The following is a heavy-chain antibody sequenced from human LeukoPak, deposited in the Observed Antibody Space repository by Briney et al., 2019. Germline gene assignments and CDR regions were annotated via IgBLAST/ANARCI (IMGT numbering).Heavy chain of an antibody. J-gene: IGHJ4*02. CDR1: GFIFSSNA. CDR3: AKRRPYYDSSGYLDY. Sequence: GSLRLSCAASGFIFSSNAMSWVRQAPRKGLEWVSGISNSGDSTYYADSVKGRFTISRDNSKNTLYLQMNTLRAEDTAVYYCAKRRPYYDSSGYLDYWGQGTLVTVSS. D-gene: IGHD3-22*01. V-gene: IGHV3-23*01. CDR2: ISNSGDST.